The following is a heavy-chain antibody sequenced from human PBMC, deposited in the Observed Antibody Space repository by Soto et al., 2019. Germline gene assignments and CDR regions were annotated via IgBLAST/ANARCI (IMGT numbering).Heavy chain of an antibody. CDR1: GFTFSSYG. CDR3: AKDRGDGSRSYYRYYYGMDV. V-gene: IGHV3-30*18. D-gene: IGHD3-10*01. CDR2: ISYDGSNK. Sequence: QVQLVESGGGVVQPGRSLRLSCASSGFTFSSYGMHWVRQAPGKGLEWVAVISYDGSNKYYADSVNGRFIISRDNSKNTLYLQMNSLRAEDTAVYYCAKDRGDGSRSYYRYYYGMDVWGQGTTVTVSS. J-gene: IGHJ6*02.